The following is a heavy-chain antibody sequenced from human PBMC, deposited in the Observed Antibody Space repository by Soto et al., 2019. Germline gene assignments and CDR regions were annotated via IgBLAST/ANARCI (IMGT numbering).Heavy chain of an antibody. D-gene: IGHD4-17*01. V-gene: IGHV1-18*01. CDR3: ARLMTMVTTNYFDY. Sequence: QVELVQSGSEVKKPGASVKVSCKASGYIFTSYGISWLRQAPGQGLEWLGGTTAFSGNAIYAQRFQGRVTTTTDTSTSTAYMELRSLRSDDTAVYYCARLMTMVTTNYFDYWGQGTLVSVSS. CDR2: TTAFSGNA. CDR1: GYIFTSYG. J-gene: IGHJ4*02.